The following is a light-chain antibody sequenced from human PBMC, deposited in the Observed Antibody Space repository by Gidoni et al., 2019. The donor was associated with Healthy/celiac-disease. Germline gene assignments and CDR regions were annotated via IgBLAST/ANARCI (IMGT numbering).Light chain of an antibody. CDR1: QSLLHSNGYNY. J-gene: IGKJ3*01. CDR2: LGS. CDR3: MQALQTPPFT. V-gene: IGKV2-28*01. Sequence: IVITQSPLSLPVTPGEPASISCRSSQSLLHSNGYNYLDWYLQKPGQSPQLLIYLGSNRASGVPDRFSGSGSGTDFTLKISRVEAEDVGVYYCMQALQTPPFTFGPGTKVDIK.